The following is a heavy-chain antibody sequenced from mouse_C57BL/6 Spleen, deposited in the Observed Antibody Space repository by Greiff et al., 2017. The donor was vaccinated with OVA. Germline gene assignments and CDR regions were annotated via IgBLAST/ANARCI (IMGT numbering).Heavy chain of an antibody. V-gene: IGHV8-12*01. CDR2: ISWDDDK. CDR3: ARRAPLGGYFDV. D-gene: IGHD4-1*01. Sequence: QVTLKESGPGILQSSQTLSLTCSFSGFSLSTSGMGVSWIRQPSGKGLEWLAHISWDDDKRYNPSLKSRLTIFKDTSRTQVFLKITSVETADTATYYCARRAPLGGYFDVWGTGTTVTVSS. J-gene: IGHJ1*03. CDR1: GFSLSTSGMG.